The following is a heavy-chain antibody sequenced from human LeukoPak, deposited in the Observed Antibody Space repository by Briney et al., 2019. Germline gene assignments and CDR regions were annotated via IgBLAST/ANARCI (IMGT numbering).Heavy chain of an antibody. CDR2: TSSDLNVK. CDR3: AREGYYGSGSPPSLYFDY. CDR1: GFTFRNYV. J-gene: IGHJ4*02. Sequence: QSGGSLGLSRAASGFTFRNYVIHWVRQAPGKGLEWVAVTSSDLNVKLYADSVKGRFTISRDNSRSTLYLQMNSLRPEDTAIYYCAREGYYGSGSPPSLYFDYWGQGTLVTVSS. V-gene: IGHV3-30-3*01. D-gene: IGHD3-10*01.